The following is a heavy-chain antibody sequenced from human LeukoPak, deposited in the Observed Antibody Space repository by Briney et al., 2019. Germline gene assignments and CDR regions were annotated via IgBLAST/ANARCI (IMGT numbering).Heavy chain of an antibody. CDR2: IIPIFGTA. CDR1: GGTFSSYA. V-gene: IGHV1-69*13. D-gene: IGHD3-10*01. J-gene: IGHJ5*02. Sequence: SVKVSCKASGGTFSSYAISWVRQAPGQGLEWMGGIIPIFGTANYAQKFQGRVTITADESTSTAYMELSSLRAEDTAVYYCAKRPLWFGEIAGWFDPWGQGTLVTVSS. CDR3: AKRPLWFGEIAGWFDP.